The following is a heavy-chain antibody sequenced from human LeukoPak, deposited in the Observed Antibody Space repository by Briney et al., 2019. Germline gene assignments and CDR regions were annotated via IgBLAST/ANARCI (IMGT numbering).Heavy chain of an antibody. Sequence: GGSLRLSCAASGFTFSSYAMSWVRQAPGKGLEWVSVIYSGGSTYYADSVKGRFTISRDNSKNTLYLQMNSLRADDTAVYYCARDSWFGELLALQDYYYGMDVWGKGTTVTVSS. CDR2: IYSGGST. D-gene: IGHD3-10*01. V-gene: IGHV3-53*01. CDR3: ARDSWFGELLALQDYYYGMDV. J-gene: IGHJ6*04. CDR1: GFTFSSYA.